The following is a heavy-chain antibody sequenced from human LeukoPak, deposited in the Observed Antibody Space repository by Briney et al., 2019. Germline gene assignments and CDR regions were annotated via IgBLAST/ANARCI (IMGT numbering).Heavy chain of an antibody. D-gene: IGHD3-10*02. CDR1: GFTFSGYS. V-gene: IGHV3-48*04. Sequence: GSLRLSCAASGFTFSGYSMNWVRQAPGKGLEWVSYISSRGTTIYYADSVKGRFTISRDNAKNSLYLQMNSLRAEDTAVYYCAELGITMIGGVWGKGTTVTISS. CDR2: ISSRGTTI. CDR3: AELGITMIGGV. J-gene: IGHJ6*04.